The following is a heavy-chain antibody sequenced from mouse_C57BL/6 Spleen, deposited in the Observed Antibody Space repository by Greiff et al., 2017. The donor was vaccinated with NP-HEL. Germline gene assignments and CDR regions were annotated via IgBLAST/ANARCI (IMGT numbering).Heavy chain of an antibody. Sequence: QVQLKQSGAELMKPGASVKLSCKATGYTFTGYWIEWVKQRPGHGLEWIGEILPGSGSTNYNEKFKGKATFTADTSSNTAYMQLSSLTTEDSAIYYCARGFYYYGSSLYYAMDYWGQGTSVTVSS. D-gene: IGHD1-1*01. CDR1: GYTFTGYW. V-gene: IGHV1-9*01. CDR3: ARGFYYYGSSLYYAMDY. CDR2: ILPGSGST. J-gene: IGHJ4*01.